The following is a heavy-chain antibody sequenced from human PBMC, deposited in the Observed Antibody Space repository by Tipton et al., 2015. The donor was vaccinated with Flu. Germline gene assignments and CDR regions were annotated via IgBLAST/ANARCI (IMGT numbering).Heavy chain of an antibody. J-gene: IGHJ1*01. CDR1: GGTFSSYA. Sequence: QVQLVQSGAEVKKPGSSVKVSCKASGGTFSSYAISWVRQAPGQGLEWMGGIIPIFGTANYAQKFQGRVTITADESTSTAYMELSSLRSEDTAVYYCARAPADVGVVPAAIPYFQHWGQGTLVTVSS. V-gene: IGHV1-69*01. CDR3: ARAPADVGVVPAAIPYFQH. D-gene: IGHD2-2*02. CDR2: IIPIFGTA.